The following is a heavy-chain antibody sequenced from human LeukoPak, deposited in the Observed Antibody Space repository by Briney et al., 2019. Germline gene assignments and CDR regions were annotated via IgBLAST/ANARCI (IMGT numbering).Heavy chain of an antibody. D-gene: IGHD3-10*01. CDR2: IYYSGST. CDR1: AGSISTGGHY. Sequence: PSQTLSLTCTVSAGSISTGGHYWSWIRQHPGKGLEWIGYIYYSGSTYYDPSLKSRVTMSVATSKNQFSLEVSSVTAADTAVYYCAREGTIIRGALLDWGQGTLVTVSS. CDR3: AREGTIIRGALLD. J-gene: IGHJ4*02. V-gene: IGHV4-31*03.